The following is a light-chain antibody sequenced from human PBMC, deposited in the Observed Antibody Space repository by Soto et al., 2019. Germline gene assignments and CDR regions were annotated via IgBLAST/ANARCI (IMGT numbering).Light chain of an antibody. J-gene: IGKJ1*01. V-gene: IGKV1-39*01. CDR3: QQSYSSSWT. Sequence: DIQMTQSPSSLSASVGDRVTITCRASQSISNLLNWYQHKPGKAPKLLIYGTSTLQSGVPSRFSGSGSGTDFTLTINSLHREDFATYYCQQSYSSSWTFGQGTKVEIK. CDR2: GTS. CDR1: QSISNL.